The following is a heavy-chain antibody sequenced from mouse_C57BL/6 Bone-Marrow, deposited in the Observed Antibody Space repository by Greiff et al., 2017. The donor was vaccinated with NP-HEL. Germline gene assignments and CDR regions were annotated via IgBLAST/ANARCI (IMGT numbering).Heavy chain of an antibody. CDR2: IDPSDSYT. D-gene: IGHD1-1*01. Sequence: QVQLQQPGAELVMPGASVKLSCKASGYTFTSYWMHWVKQRPGQGLEWIGEIDPSDSYTNYNQKFKGKSTLTVDKSSSTAYMQLISLTSADSAFDYCAREGITTVDYFDYWGQGTTLTVSS. CDR3: AREGITTVDYFDY. J-gene: IGHJ2*01. CDR1: GYTFTSYW. V-gene: IGHV1-69*01.